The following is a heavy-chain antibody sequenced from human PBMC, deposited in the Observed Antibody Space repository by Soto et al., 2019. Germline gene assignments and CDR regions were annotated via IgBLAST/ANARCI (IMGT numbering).Heavy chain of an antibody. CDR1: GFTFSRYW. CDR3: VRDGDGFDLDY. J-gene: IGHJ4*02. D-gene: IGHD5-12*01. V-gene: IGHV3-74*01. Sequence: GGSLRLSCGASGFTFSRYWMHWVRQAPGKGLVWVSRIYRDGSGTDYADSVRGRFTMSRDNAKNTLYLQMNRLSAEDTALYYCVRDGDGFDLDYWGQGALVTVSS. CDR2: IYRDGSGT.